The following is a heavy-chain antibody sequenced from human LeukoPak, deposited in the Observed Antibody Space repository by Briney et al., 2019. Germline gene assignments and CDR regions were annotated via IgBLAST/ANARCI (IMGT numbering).Heavy chain of an antibody. V-gene: IGHV3-30-3*01. J-gene: IGHJ3*02. Sequence: GRSLRLSCAASGFTFSSYAMHWVRQAPGKGLEWVAVISYDGSNKYYADSVKGRFTISRDNSKNTLYLQMNSLRAEDTAVYYCARDLGYCSGGSCCSEGVGAFDIWGQGTMVTVSS. CDR3: ARDLGYCSGGSCCSEGVGAFDI. CDR1: GFTFSSYA. CDR2: ISYDGSNK. D-gene: IGHD2-15*01.